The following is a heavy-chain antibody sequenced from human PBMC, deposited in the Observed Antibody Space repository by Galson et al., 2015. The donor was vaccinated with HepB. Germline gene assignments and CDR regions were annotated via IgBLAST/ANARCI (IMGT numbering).Heavy chain of an antibody. CDR1: GFIFSRNP. Sequence: SLRLSCAASGFIFSRNPLHWVRQAPGMGLEWVGRIKSKTDGETTDYAAPVKGRFTISRDDSKNRLYLQMNSLKTEDTAVYYCTTDVYYSTYWSWLDPWGQGTLVTVSS. J-gene: IGHJ5*02. CDR3: TTDVYYSTYWSWLDP. V-gene: IGHV3-15*01. CDR2: IKSKTDGETT. D-gene: IGHD2-8*02.